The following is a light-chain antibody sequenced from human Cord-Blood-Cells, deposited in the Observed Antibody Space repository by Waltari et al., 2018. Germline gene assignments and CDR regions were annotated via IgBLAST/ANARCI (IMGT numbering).Light chain of an antibody. Sequence: QSALTQPASVSGSPGQSITISCTGTRSDVGGYNSVSWYQQPPGKAPKLMIYDVSNRPSGVSNRFSGSKSGNTASLTISGLQAEDEADYYCSSYTSSSTLVFGGGTKLTVL. CDR1: RSDVGGYNS. J-gene: IGLJ2*01. CDR2: DVS. CDR3: SSYTSSSTLV. V-gene: IGLV2-14*01.